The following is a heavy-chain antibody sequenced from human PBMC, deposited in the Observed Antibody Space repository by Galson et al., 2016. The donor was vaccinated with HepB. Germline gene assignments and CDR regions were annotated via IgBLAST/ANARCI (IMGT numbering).Heavy chain of an antibody. CDR2: LKKDGSER. Sequence: SLRLSCAASGFTFSSYWMAWVRQAPGRGLEWVANLKKDGSERFYVDSVWGRFTISRDNSKNSLYLQMNSLRAEDTAVYYCASQGKDFWGGSPDFWGQGTLVTVSS. V-gene: IGHV3-7*01. J-gene: IGHJ4*02. D-gene: IGHD3-3*01. CDR3: ASQGKDFWGGSPDF. CDR1: GFTFSSYW.